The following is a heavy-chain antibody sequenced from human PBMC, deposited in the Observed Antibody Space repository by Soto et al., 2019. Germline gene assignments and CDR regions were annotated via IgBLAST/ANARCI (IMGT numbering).Heavy chain of an antibody. J-gene: IGHJ4*02. CDR2: VSYGGTP. D-gene: IGHD3-10*01. CDR1: GGSISSGNYF. Sequence: QVQLQESGPGLVKPSQTLSLTCTVSGGSISSGNYFWTWVRQHPGKGLEWIAYVSYGGTPYYNPSPKSRVTISIDTSKNQFSLELSSVTAADTAVYYCSRDNSGSDYWGQGTLVTVSS. CDR3: SRDNSGSDY. V-gene: IGHV4-31*03.